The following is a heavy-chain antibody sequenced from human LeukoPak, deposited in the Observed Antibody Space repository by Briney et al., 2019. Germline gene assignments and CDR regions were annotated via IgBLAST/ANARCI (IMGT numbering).Heavy chain of an antibody. CDR3: VRNGGSFDY. CDR2: ISTDSGST. Sequence: GGSLRLSCVMSGFTFSNYAMNWVRQAPGKGLEWISDISTDSGSTYHIESVRGRFAISRDNSKSTLYLQMNYLRAEDTAVYYCVRNGGSFDYWGQGTLVTVSS. CDR1: GFTFSNYA. J-gene: IGHJ4*02. V-gene: IGHV3-23*01. D-gene: IGHD3-10*01.